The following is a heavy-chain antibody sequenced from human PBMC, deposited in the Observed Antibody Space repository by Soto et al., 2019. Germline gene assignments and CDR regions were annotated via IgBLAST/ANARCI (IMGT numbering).Heavy chain of an antibody. D-gene: IGHD3-10*01. CDR3: ARGFGIPGWFGESIYFHSGMDV. J-gene: IGHJ6*02. Sequence: QSGGSLRLSCAASGFTFRSYAMSWVRQAPGKGPEWVSVISGSGGRTDYAESVKGRFTISRDNSKNTLYLQMNSLRVEDTAVYYCARGFGIPGWFGESIYFHSGMDVWGQGTTVTVSS. CDR2: ISGSGGRT. V-gene: IGHV3-23*01. CDR1: GFTFRSYA.